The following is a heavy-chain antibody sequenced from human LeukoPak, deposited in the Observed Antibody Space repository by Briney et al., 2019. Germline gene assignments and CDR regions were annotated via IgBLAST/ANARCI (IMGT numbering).Heavy chain of an antibody. CDR1: GFTFSNYG. V-gene: IGHV3-30*03. Sequence: PGGSLRLSCAASGFTFSNYGMHWVRQAPGKGLEWVAVISYDGSNKYYADSVKGRFTISRDNAKKSLYLQMNSLRAEDTAVYYCARRSYCDYWGQGTLVAVSS. J-gene: IGHJ4*02. CDR3: ARRSYCDY. CDR2: ISYDGSNK.